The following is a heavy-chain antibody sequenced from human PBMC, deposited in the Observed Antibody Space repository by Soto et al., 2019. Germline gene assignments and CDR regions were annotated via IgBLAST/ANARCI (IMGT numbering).Heavy chain of an antibody. CDR2: INPILTMS. CDR3: ATSYGSGYRAFDY. CDR1: GDAFSFYT. D-gene: IGHD3-10*01. V-gene: IGHV1-69*02. J-gene: IGHJ4*02. Sequence: QVQLVQSVAEVKKPGSSVRVSCKASGDAFSFYTINWVRQAPGLGLEWMGRINPILTMSNYAQKFQGRVTFTADKSTSTAYMVLSSLRSEDTAMYFCATSYGSGYRAFDYCGQGALVTVSS.